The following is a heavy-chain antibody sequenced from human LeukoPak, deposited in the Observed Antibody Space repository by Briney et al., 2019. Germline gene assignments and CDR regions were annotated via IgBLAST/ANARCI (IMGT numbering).Heavy chain of an antibody. D-gene: IGHD3-22*01. CDR2: INPSGGST. CDR3: ARASHTYYYDSSGYYT. Sequence: ASVKVSCKASGYTFTSYYMHWVRQAPGLGLEWMGIINPSGGSTSYAQKFQGRVTMTRDTSTSTVYMELSSLRSEDTAVYYCARASHTYYYDSSGYYTWGQGTLVTVFS. V-gene: IGHV1-46*01. CDR1: GYTFTSYY. J-gene: IGHJ5*02.